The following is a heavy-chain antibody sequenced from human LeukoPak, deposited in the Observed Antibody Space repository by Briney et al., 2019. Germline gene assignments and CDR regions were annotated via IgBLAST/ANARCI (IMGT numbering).Heavy chain of an antibody. Sequence: ASVKVSCKAPGYTFTCYYMHWVRQAPGQGLEWMGWINPNSGGTNYAQKFQGRVTMTRDTSISTAYMELSRLRSDDTAVYYCARERLGYCSSTSCRHYGMDVWGQGTTVTVSS. CDR2: INPNSGGT. J-gene: IGHJ6*02. D-gene: IGHD2-2*01. CDR1: GYTFTCYY. CDR3: ARERLGYCSSTSCRHYGMDV. V-gene: IGHV1-2*02.